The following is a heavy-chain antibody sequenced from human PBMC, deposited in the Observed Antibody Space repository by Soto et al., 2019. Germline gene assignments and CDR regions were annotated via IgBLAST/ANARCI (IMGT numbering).Heavy chain of an antibody. Sequence: QVQLVQSGPEVRKPGASVKVSCTASGYSFHNYGIIWVRQAPGQGLEWMGWISGQIAKTNFAQKFQGRVSMTTDTSTNTAYMGLSSLRSDDTAIYYCARGPPSGSFSLTPRFWGQGSVVTVSS. J-gene: IGHJ4*02. D-gene: IGHD1-26*01. CDR3: ARGPPSGSFSLTPRF. CDR1: GYSFHNYG. CDR2: ISGQIAKT. V-gene: IGHV1-18*04.